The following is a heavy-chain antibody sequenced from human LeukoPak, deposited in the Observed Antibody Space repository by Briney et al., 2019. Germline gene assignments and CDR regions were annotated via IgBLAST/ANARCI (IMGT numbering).Heavy chain of an antibody. CDR1: GFTFSDYY. J-gene: IGHJ5*02. V-gene: IGHV3-11*04. CDR2: ISSSGSTI. D-gene: IGHD2-15*01. Sequence: PGGSLRLSCAASGFTFSDYYMSWIRQAPGKGLEWVSYISSSGSTIYYADSVKGRFAISRDNAKKSMYLQMNSLRAEDTAVYYCATALGYCSGGTCPWGQGTLVTVSS. CDR3: ATALGYCSGGTCP.